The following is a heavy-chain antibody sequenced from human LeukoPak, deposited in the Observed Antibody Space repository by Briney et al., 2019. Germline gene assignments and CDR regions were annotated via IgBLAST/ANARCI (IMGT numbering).Heavy chain of an antibody. D-gene: IGHD6-19*01. V-gene: IGHV4-61*10. Sequence: SQTLSLTCTVSGGSISSGSYYWSWIRQPAGKGLEWIGYIYYSGSTNYNPSLKSRVTISVDTSKNQFSLKLSSVTAADTAVYYCARVKERRAVAGRYFDYWGQGTLVTVSS. J-gene: IGHJ4*02. CDR3: ARVKERRAVAGRYFDY. CDR2: IYYSGST. CDR1: GGSISSGSYY.